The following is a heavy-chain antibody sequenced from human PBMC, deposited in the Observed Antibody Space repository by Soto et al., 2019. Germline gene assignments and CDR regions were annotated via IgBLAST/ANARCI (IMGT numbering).Heavy chain of an antibody. CDR2: ISYNSGTI. Sequence: PGGSLRLSCAASGFTFDDYAMSWARQAPGKGLEWVSGISYNSGTIGYADSVKGRFTISRDNAKNSLYLQMNSLRAEDTALYYCAKGSDRGYSFAYDSWGQGTLVTVSS. V-gene: IGHV3-9*01. D-gene: IGHD3-16*01. CDR1: GFTFDDYA. CDR3: AKGSDRGYSFAYDS. J-gene: IGHJ4*02.